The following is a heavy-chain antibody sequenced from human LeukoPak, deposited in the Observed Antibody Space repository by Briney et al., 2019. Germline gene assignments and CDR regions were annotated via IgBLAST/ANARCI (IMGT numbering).Heavy chain of an antibody. Sequence: ASVKVSCKASGYTFINSGITWVRQAPGQGLEWMGWISAYNGNTNYAQSLQGRVTMTTDASTSTVYMELRSLRSDDTAVYYCGRWRESSNWPPGYLQHWGQGTLVIVSS. D-gene: IGHD4-11*01. CDR2: ISAYNGNT. V-gene: IGHV1-18*04. CDR3: GRWRESSNWPPGYLQH. J-gene: IGHJ1*01. CDR1: GYTFINSG.